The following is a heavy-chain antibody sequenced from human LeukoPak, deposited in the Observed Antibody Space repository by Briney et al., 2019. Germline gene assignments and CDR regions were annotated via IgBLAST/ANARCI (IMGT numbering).Heavy chain of an antibody. Sequence: SEILSLTCTVSGGSISSYYWSWIRQPPGKGLEWIGYIYYSGSTNYNPSLKSRVTISVDTSKNQFSLKLSSVTAADTAVYYCARLIAAAGTFDYWGQGTLVTVSS. CDR3: ARLIAAAGTFDY. V-gene: IGHV4-59*08. J-gene: IGHJ4*02. CDR1: GGSISSYY. D-gene: IGHD6-13*01. CDR2: IYYSGST.